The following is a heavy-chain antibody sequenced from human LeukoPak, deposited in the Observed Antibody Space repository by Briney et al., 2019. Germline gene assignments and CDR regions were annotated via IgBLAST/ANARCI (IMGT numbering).Heavy chain of an antibody. CDR3: AKDTVYYGSGSYYNEVGPFDY. J-gene: IGHJ4*02. V-gene: IGHV3-23*01. Sequence: ETLSLTCTVSGGSISSGGYYWSWVRQAPGKGLEWVSAISGSGGSTYYADSVKGRFTISRDNSKNTLYLQMNSLRAEDTAVYYCAKDTVYYGSGSYYNEVGPFDYWGQGTLVTVSS. CDR1: GGSISSGGYY. CDR2: ISGSGGST. D-gene: IGHD3-10*01.